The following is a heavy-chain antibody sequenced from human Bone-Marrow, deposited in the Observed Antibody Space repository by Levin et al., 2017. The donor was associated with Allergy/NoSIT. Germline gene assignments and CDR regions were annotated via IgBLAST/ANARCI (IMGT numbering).Heavy chain of an antibody. CDR3: AKVSVDPPIAFNYFFDS. CDR1: GATFSSYP. CDR2: SIPLLSTT. J-gene: IGHJ4*02. D-gene: IGHD5-18*01. V-gene: IGHV1-69*13. Sequence: SVKVSCKASGATFSSYPITWVRQVPGQGLEWMGGSIPLLSTTKYAQKFQGRIKIFADDATSTAYMELSSLTSQDTAMYYCAKVSVDPPIAFNYFFDSWGQGTRVTVSS.